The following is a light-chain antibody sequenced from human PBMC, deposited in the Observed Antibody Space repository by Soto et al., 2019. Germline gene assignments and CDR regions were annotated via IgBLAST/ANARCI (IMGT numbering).Light chain of an antibody. V-gene: IGLV2-14*01. CDR2: DVS. CDR3: SSYTSSSTLV. Sequence: SVLTQPPSVSGSPGQSVTISCTGTSSDVGSYSSVSWYQQHPGTAPKLMIYDVSNRPSGVSNRFSGSKSGNTASLTISGLQAEDEADYYCSSYTSSSTLVFGTGTKVTVL. J-gene: IGLJ1*01. CDR1: SSDVGSYSS.